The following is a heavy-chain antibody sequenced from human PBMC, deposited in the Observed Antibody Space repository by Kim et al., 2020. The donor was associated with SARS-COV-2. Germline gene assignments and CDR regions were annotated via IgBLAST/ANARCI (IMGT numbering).Heavy chain of an antibody. CDR1: GFTFSSYA. CDR3: TSSNPIVVVPAAMFY. D-gene: IGHD2-2*01. V-gene: IGHV3-30*04. CDR2: ISYDGSNK. Sequence: GGSLRLSCAASGFTFSSYAMHWVRQAPGKGLEWVAVISYDGSNKYYADSVKGRFTISRDNSKNTLYLQMNSLRAEDTAVYYCTSSNPIVVVPAAMFYWGQGTLVTVSS. J-gene: IGHJ4*02.